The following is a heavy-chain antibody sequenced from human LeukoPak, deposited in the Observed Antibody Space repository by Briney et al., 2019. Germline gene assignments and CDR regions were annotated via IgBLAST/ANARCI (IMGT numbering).Heavy chain of an antibody. D-gene: IGHD3-22*01. CDR3: ARASTYYYDSSGYYYFDY. J-gene: IGHJ4*02. CDR1: GGSISSYY. CDR2: IYTSGST. Sequence: SETLSLTCTVSGGSISSYYWSWIRQPAGKGLEWIGRIYTSGSTNYNPSLKSRVTMSVDTSKNQFSLKLSSVTAADTAVYYCARASTYYYDSSGYYYFDYWGQGTLVTVSS. V-gene: IGHV4-4*07.